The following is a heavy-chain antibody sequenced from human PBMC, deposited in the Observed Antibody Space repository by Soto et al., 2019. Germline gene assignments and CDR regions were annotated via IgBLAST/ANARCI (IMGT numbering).Heavy chain of an antibody. CDR3: ARGIQYRYGMDV. J-gene: IGHJ6*02. Sequence: EVQLVESGGGLVQPGGSLRLSCAAAGFTFSNHWIHWVRQAPGQGLVWVSRINGDGTGTFYADSVRGRFAISRDNAENTVYLQMNSLRAEDTAVYYCARGIQYRYGMDVWGQGTTVTVSS. D-gene: IGHD5-18*01. CDR1: GFTFSNHW. CDR2: INGDGTGT. V-gene: IGHV3-74*01.